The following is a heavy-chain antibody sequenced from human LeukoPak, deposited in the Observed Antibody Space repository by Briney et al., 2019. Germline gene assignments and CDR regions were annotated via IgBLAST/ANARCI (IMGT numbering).Heavy chain of an antibody. V-gene: IGHV1-69*06. CDR2: IIPIFGTA. J-gene: IGHJ4*02. Sequence: ASVKVSCKASGYTFTGYYMHWVRQAPGQGLEWMGGIIPIFGTANYAQKFQGRVTITADKSTSTAYMELSSLRSEDTAVYYCAIVSSSGPSDFDYWGQGTLVTVSS. CDR1: GYTFTGYY. CDR3: AIVSSSGPSDFDY. D-gene: IGHD6-6*01.